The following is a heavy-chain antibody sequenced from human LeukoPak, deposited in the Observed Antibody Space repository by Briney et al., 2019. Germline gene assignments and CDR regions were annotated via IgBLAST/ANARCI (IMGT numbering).Heavy chain of an antibody. D-gene: IGHD6-13*01. CDR2: IKQDGSEK. CDR3: AREAPQQLARGYFDY. Sequence: PGGSLRLSCAASGFTFSSYWMSWVRQAPGKGLEWVANIKQDGSEKYYVDSVKGRFTISRDNAKNSLYLQMNSLRAEDTAVYYCAREAPQQLARGYFDYWGQGTLVTVSS. CDR1: GFTFSSYW. V-gene: IGHV3-7*01. J-gene: IGHJ4*02.